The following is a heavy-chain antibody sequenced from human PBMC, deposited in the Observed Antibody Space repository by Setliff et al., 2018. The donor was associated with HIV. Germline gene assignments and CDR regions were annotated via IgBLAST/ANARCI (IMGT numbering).Heavy chain of an antibody. V-gene: IGHV1-18*01. CDR2: ISAYNGNT. CDR3: ARTGLYGDYRFDY. J-gene: IGHJ4*02. Sequence: GASVKVSCKASGYTFTSYGVSWVRQAPGQGLEWMGWISAYNGNTNYAQKFQGRVTITTDESTSTAYMELSSLRSEDTAVYYCARTGLYGDYRFDYWGQGTLVTVSS. D-gene: IGHD4-17*01. CDR1: GYTFTSYG.